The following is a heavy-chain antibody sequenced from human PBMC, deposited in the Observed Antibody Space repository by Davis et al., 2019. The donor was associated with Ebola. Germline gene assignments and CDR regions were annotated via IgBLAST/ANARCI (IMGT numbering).Heavy chain of an antibody. Sequence: PGGSLRLSCAASGFSFRTYAMNWVRQAPGKELEWVSNINGPGESTSYSASVRGRFTISRDNSKNTLYLQMNGLRVDDTATYYCWKDPNWGSGYWGQGTLVSVSS. CDR3: WKDPNWGSGY. J-gene: IGHJ4*02. D-gene: IGHD7-27*01. CDR1: GFSFRTYA. CDR2: INGPGEST. V-gene: IGHV3-23*01.